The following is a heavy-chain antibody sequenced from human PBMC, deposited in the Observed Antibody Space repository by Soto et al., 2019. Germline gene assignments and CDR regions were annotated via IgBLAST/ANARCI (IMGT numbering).Heavy chain of an antibody. J-gene: IGHJ6*02. Sequence: TSETLSLTCTVSGGSISSYYWSWIRQPPGKGLEWIGYIYYSGSTNYNPSLKSRVTMSVDTSKNQFSLKLSSVTAVDTAVYYCARTLQDYGMDVWGQGTTVTVSS. CDR1: GGSISSYY. CDR2: IYYSGST. CDR3: ARTLQDYGMDV. V-gene: IGHV4-59*12.